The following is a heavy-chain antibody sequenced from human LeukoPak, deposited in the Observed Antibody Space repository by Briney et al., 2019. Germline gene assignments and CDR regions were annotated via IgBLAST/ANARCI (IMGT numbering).Heavy chain of an antibody. CDR1: GFIFSDHW. J-gene: IGHJ4*02. CDR2: INNDGSST. CDR3: VRERNNFWSGHHSIFDS. Sequence: GGSLRLSCAASGFIFSDHWMHWVRQAPGKGLVWLSRINNDGSSTIYADSVKGRFTSSRDNAENTLFLEMSSLRVEDTAVYYCVRERNNFWSGHHSIFDSWGQGTLVTVSS. D-gene: IGHD3-3*01. V-gene: IGHV3-74*01.